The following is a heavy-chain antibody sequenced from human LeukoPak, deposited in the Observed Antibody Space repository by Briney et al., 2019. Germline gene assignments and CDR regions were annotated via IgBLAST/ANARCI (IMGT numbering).Heavy chain of an antibody. CDR3: ASDSAHYFDY. V-gene: IGHV4-39*07. CDR2: IYYSGST. Sequence: TASETLSLTCTVSGGSISSSSYYWGWIRQPPGKGLEWIGSIYYSGSTYYNPSLKSRVTISVDTPKNQLSLKLSSVTAADTAVYYCASDSAHYFDYWGQRTLVTVSS. J-gene: IGHJ4*02. CDR1: GGSISSSSYY.